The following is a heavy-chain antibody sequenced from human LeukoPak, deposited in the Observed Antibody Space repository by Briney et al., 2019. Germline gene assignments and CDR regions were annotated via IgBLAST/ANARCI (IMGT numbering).Heavy chain of an antibody. CDR1: GFTFSSYA. V-gene: IGHV3-53*04. CDR2: IYSGGST. D-gene: IGHD2-2*02. CDR3: ASLYLGYFDY. J-gene: IGHJ4*02. Sequence: GGSLRLSCAASGFTFSSYAMSWVRQAPGKGLEWVSVIYSGGSTYYADSVKGRFTISRHNSKNTLYLQMNSLRAEDTAVYYCASLYLGYFDYWGQGTLVTVSS.